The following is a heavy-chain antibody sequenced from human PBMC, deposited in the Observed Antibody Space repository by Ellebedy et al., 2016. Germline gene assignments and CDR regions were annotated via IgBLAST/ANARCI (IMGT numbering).Heavy chain of an antibody. CDR1: GGSISSYY. CDR2: IYYSGST. CDR3: ARDFAGIAVAARWGNGMDV. V-gene: IGHV4-59*12. J-gene: IGHJ6*02. Sequence: SETLSLXXTVSGGSISSYYWSWIRQPPGKGLEWIGYIYYSGSTNYNPSLKSRVTISVDTSKNQFSLQLNSVTPEDTAVYYCARDFAGIAVAARWGNGMDVWGQGTTVTVSS. D-gene: IGHD6-19*01.